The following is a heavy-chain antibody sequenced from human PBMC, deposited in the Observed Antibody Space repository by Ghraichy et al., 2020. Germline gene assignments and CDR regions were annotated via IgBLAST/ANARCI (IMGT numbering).Heavy chain of an antibody. CDR1: GFTFSSYS. CDR2: ISSSSSAI. V-gene: IGHV3-48*02. CDR3: ARGVNINSSGRFDP. J-gene: IGHJ5*02. Sequence: SCAASGFTFSSYSMNWVRQAPGKGLEWVSYISSSSSAIYYADSVKGRFTISRDNAKNSLYLQMSSLRDEDTAVYYCARGVNINSSGRFDPWGQGTLVTVSS. D-gene: IGHD6-6*01.